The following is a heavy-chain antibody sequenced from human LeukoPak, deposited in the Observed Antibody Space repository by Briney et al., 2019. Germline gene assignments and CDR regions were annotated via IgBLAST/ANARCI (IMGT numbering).Heavy chain of an antibody. CDR1: GFTFSSYS. CDR3: ARVVGVGYFDY. D-gene: IGHD1-26*01. V-gene: IGHV3-21*01. CDR2: ISSSSSYI. J-gene: IGHJ4*02. Sequence: GGSLRLSCAASGFTFSSYSMNWVRQAPGKGLEWVSSISSSSSYIYYADSVKGRFTISRVNAKNSLYLQMNSLRAEDTAVYYCARVVGVGYFDYWGQGTLVTVSS.